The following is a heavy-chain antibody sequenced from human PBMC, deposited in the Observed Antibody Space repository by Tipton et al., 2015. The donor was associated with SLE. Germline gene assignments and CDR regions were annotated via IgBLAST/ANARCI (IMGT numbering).Heavy chain of an antibody. CDR2: VNHSGGN. V-gene: IGHV4-34*01. D-gene: IGHD4-17*01. CDR1: GGSFSGYY. Sequence: TLSLTCAVYGGSFSGYYWSWIRQPLGKGLEWIGEVNHSGGNNYNPSLTSRVSISVSRSKSQFSLNLNSVTAADTAVYYCAMASVDYGDAGAFDIWGQGTMVTVSS. J-gene: IGHJ3*02. CDR3: AMASVDYGDAGAFDI.